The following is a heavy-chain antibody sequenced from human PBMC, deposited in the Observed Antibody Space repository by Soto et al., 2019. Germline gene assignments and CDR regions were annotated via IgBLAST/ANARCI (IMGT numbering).Heavy chain of an antibody. Sequence: QLQLQESGPGLVKPSETLSLTCTVSGGSISSSSYYWGWIRQPPGKGLEWIGSIYYSGSTYYNPSLKSRVTISVDTSNNQFSLRLSSVTAADTAVYYCARRLYCSGGSCYPAWFDPWGQGTLVTVSS. CDR1: GGSISSSSYY. D-gene: IGHD2-15*01. J-gene: IGHJ5*02. CDR2: IYYSGST. CDR3: ARRLYCSGGSCYPAWFDP. V-gene: IGHV4-39*01.